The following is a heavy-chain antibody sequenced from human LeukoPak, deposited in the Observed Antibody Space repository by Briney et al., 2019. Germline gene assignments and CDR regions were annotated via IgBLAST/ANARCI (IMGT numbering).Heavy chain of an antibody. CDR1: GYTFTSYY. CDR3: ARDQIAAAADCYYYGMDV. J-gene: IGHJ6*02. V-gene: IGHV1-46*01. D-gene: IGHD6-13*01. Sequence: ASVKVSCKASGYTFTSYYMHWVRQAPGQGLEWMGIINPSGGSTSYAQKFQGRVTMTRDTSTSTVYMELSSLRSEDTAVYYCARDQIAAAADCYYYGMDVWGQGTTVTVSS. CDR2: INPSGGST.